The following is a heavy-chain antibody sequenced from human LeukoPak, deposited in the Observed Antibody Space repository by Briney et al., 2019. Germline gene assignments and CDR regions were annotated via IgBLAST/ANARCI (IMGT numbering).Heavy chain of an antibody. CDR2: IYYSGST. D-gene: IGHD4-17*01. Sequence: SETLSLTCTVSGGSISSYYWSWIRQPPGKGLEWIGYIYYSGSTNYNPSLKSRATISVDTSKNQFSLKLSSVTAADTAVYYCARAYGDYPAVLDYWGQGTLVTVSS. V-gene: IGHV4-59*01. J-gene: IGHJ4*02. CDR3: ARAYGDYPAVLDY. CDR1: GGSISSYY.